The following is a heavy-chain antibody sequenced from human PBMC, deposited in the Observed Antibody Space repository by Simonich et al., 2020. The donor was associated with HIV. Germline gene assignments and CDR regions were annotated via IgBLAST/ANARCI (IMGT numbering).Heavy chain of an antibody. V-gene: IGHV3-20*04. CDR2: INWNGGST. CDR3: AKALTRYSSTNAFDI. Sequence: VQLVESGGGVVQPGSSLRLSCAASGFTFVDYGMSWVRQAPGKGLEGVSGINWNGGSTGKADSVKGRFTISRHNSKNTLYLQMNTLRAEDTAVYYCAKALTRYSSTNAFDIWGQGTMVTVSS. CDR1: GFTFVDYG. J-gene: IGHJ3*02. D-gene: IGHD6-13*01.